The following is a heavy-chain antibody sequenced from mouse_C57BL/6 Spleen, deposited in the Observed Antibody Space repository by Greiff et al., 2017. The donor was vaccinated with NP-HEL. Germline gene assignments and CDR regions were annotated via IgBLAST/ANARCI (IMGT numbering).Heavy chain of an antibody. V-gene: IGHV1-82*01. CDR2: IYPGDGDT. D-gene: IGHD2-1*01. Sequence: QVQLQQSGPELVKPGASVKISCKASGYAFSSSWMNWVKQRPGKGLEWIGRIYPGDGDTNYNGKFKGKATLTADKSSSTAYMQLSSLTSEDSAVYFCARGGGNLDYWGQGTTLTVSS. CDR3: ARGGGNLDY. J-gene: IGHJ2*01. CDR1: GYAFSSSW.